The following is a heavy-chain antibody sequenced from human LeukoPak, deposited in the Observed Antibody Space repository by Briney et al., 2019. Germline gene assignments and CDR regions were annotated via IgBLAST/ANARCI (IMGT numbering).Heavy chain of an antibody. CDR3: ARTTVTRRGDY. CDR2: ISGSGGST. CDR1: GYSISSGYY. V-gene: IGHV3-23*01. Sequence: PSETLSLTCAVSGYSISSGYYWSWIRQPPGKGLEWVSAISGSGGSTYYADSVKGRFTISRDNSKNTLYLQMNSLRAEDTAVYYCARTTVTRRGDYWGQGTLVTVSS. J-gene: IGHJ4*02. D-gene: IGHD4-17*01.